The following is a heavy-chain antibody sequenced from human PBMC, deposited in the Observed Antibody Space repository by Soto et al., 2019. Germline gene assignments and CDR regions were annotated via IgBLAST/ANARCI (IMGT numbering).Heavy chain of an antibody. V-gene: IGHV1-46*03. CDR2: INPSGGST. D-gene: IGHD3-9*01. Sequence: GSLKVSCKSSGYTFTSYYMHWVRQAPGQWLEWMGIINPSGGSTSYAQKFQGRVTMTRDTSTSTVYMELSSLKSEDTAVYYCARGDKGGLRYFAWLLAFWGQGTLVTVSS. J-gene: IGHJ4*02. CDR1: GYTFTSYY. CDR3: ARGDKGGLRYFAWLLAF.